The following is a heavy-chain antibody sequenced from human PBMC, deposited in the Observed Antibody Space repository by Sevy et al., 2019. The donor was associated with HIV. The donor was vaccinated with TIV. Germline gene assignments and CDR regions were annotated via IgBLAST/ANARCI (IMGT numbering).Heavy chain of an antibody. D-gene: IGHD2-8*01. CDR1: GFTFSKYS. CDR2: LSFGCGEL. J-gene: IGHJ4*02. V-gene: IGHV3-23*01. Sequence: GGSLRLSCAASGFTFSKYSMSWVRQPPGKGLEWVSTLSFGCGELNHADSVKGRFTISRDDSKNSLYLHMNNLRAEDTAVYYCAREGCTKPHDYWGQGTLVTVSS. CDR3: AREGCTKPHDY.